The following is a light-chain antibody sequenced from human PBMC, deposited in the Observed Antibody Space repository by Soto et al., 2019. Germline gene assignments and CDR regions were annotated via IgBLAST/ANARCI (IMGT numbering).Light chain of an antibody. CDR1: SSNIGNNY. Sequence: QSVLTQPPSVSAAPGQKVTISCSGSSSNIGNNYVSWYQQLPGTAPKLLIYENNKRPSGIPDRFSGSKSGTSATLGITGLQTGDEADYYCGTWDSSLSAGVFGGGPKVTVL. CDR3: GTWDSSLSAGV. J-gene: IGLJ3*02. CDR2: ENN. V-gene: IGLV1-51*02.